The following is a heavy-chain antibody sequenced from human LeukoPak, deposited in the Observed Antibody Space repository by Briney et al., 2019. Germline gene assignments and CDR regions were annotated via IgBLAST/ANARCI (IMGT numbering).Heavy chain of an antibody. Sequence: PSETLSLTCTVSGGSISGYYWSWIRQPPGKGLEWIGYIFYSGSTNYNPSLKSRVTISIDTSKNQFSLKLSSVTAAVTAVYYCARHAIYYGSGSYLNWFDPWGQGTLVTVSS. CDR2: IFYSGST. D-gene: IGHD3-10*01. CDR1: GGSISGYY. V-gene: IGHV4-59*08. CDR3: ARHAIYYGSGSYLNWFDP. J-gene: IGHJ5*02.